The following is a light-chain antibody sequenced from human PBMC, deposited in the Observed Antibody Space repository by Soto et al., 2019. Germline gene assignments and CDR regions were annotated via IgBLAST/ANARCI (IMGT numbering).Light chain of an antibody. Sequence: DIVMTQSPDSLAVSLGERATINCKSSQSVFYSSNNKNYVAWYQQKPGQPPKLLIYWASTRESVVPDRFSGSGSETDFTLTISSLQAEDVAVYYCQQYYSTPITFGQGTRVEIK. CDR2: WAS. V-gene: IGKV4-1*01. CDR1: QSVFYSSNNKNY. J-gene: IGKJ5*01. CDR3: QQYYSTPIT.